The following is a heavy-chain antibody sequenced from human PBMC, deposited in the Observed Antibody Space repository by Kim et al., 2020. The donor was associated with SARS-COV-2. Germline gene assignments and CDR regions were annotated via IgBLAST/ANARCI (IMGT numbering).Heavy chain of an antibody. V-gene: IGHV5-51*01. D-gene: IGHD5-18*01. Sequence: GESLKISCKGSGYSFTSYWIGWVRQMPGKGLEWMGIIYCGDSDTRYSPSFQGQVTISADKSISTAYLQWSSLEASDTAMYYCAISDTSMESTFDYWGQGTLVTVSS. CDR2: IYCGDSDT. CDR3: AISDTSMESTFDY. CDR1: GYSFTSYW. J-gene: IGHJ4*02.